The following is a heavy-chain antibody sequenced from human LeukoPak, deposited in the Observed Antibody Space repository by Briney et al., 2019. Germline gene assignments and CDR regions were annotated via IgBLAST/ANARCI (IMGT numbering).Heavy chain of an antibody. D-gene: IGHD1-20*01. Sequence: ASVKVSCKASGYTFTGYYMHWVRQATGQGLEWMGWMNPNSGNTGYAQKFQGRVTITRNTSISTAYMELSSLRSEDTAVYYCARLGHNWNLSPWGQGTLVTVSS. V-gene: IGHV1-8*03. CDR2: MNPNSGNT. CDR1: GYTFTGYY. CDR3: ARLGHNWNLSP. J-gene: IGHJ5*02.